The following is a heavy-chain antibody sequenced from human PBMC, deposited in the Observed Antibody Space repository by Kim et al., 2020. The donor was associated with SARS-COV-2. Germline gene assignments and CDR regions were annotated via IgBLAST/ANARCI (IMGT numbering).Heavy chain of an antibody. V-gene: IGHV3-74*01. CDR3: ARDTPPSDGYYYGMDV. CDR1: GFTFSSYW. CDR2: MNSDGSST. Sequence: GGSLRLSCAASGFTFSSYWMHWVRQAPGKGLVWVSRMNSDGSSTSYADSVKGRFTISRDNAKNTMYLQMNSLRAEDTAVYYCARDTPPSDGYYYGMDVWGQGTPVTVSS. J-gene: IGHJ6*02.